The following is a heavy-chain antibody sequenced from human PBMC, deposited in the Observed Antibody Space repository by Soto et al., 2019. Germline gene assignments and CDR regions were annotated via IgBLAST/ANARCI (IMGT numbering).Heavy chain of an antibody. CDR1: GFTVSSNY. Sequence: PGGSLRLSCASSGFTVSSNYMTLVRQAPGKGLEWVSIIYNDGSTYYADSVKGTFAISRDNSKNTLNLQMNSLRAEDTAVYYCARVLRSGISGYAFDIWGQGTMVTVSS. CDR3: ARVLRSGISGYAFDI. D-gene: IGHD1-26*01. CDR2: IYNDGST. V-gene: IGHV3-66*01. J-gene: IGHJ3*02.